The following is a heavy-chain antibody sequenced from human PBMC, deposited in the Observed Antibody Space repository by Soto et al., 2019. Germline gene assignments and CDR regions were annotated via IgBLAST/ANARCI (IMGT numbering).Heavy chain of an antibody. CDR1: GGSFSGYY. Sequence: PSETLSLTCAVYGGSFSGYYWSWIRQPPGKGLEWIGEINHSGSTNYNPSLKSRVTISVDTSKNQFSLKLSSVTAADTAVYYCARGENGYSSGYWFAPWGQGTLATV. J-gene: IGHJ5*02. CDR2: INHSGST. D-gene: IGHD6-19*01. V-gene: IGHV4-34*01. CDR3: ARGENGYSSGYWFAP.